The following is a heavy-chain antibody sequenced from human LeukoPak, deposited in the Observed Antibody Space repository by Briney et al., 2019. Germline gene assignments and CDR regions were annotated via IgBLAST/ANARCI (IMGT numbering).Heavy chain of an antibody. CDR3: ANSGYDIDY. V-gene: IGHV3-48*02. CDR1: GFSVSSNY. CDR2: ISSSSSTI. Sequence: GGSLRLSCAASGFSVSSNYMNWVRQAPGKGLEWVSYISSSSSTIYYADSVKGRFTISRDNAKNSLYLQMNSLRDEDTAVYYCANSGYDIDYWGQGTLVTVSS. D-gene: IGHD5-12*01. J-gene: IGHJ4*02.